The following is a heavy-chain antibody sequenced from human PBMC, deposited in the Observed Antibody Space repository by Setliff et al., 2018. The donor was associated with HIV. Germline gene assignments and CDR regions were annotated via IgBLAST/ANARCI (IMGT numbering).Heavy chain of an antibody. CDR1: GFTVRSNY. CDR2: IYSGGST. D-gene: IGHD3-22*01. V-gene: IGHV3-66*01. J-gene: IGHJ4*02. Sequence: GGSLRLSCAASGFTVRSNYMSWVRQAPGKGLEWVSDIYSGGSTYYADSVKGRFTITRDNSKNTLYLQMNSLRAEDTAVYYCARVSDSSGYYYEGYFDYWGPGTLVTVSS. CDR3: ARVSDSSGYYYEGYFDY.